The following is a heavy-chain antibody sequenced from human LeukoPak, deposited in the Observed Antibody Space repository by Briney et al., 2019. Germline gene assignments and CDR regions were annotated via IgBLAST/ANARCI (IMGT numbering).Heavy chain of an antibody. CDR1: GGSISSGGYS. J-gene: IGHJ3*02. D-gene: IGHD3-3*01. CDR3: ARRITIFGVVKDAFDI. V-gene: IGHV4-61*08. Sequence: PSETLSLTCAVSGGSISSGGYSWSWIRQPPGKGLEWIGYIYYSGSTNYNPSLKSRVTISVDTSKNQFSLKLSSVTAADTAVYYCARRITIFGVVKDAFDIWGQGTMVTVSS. CDR2: IYYSGST.